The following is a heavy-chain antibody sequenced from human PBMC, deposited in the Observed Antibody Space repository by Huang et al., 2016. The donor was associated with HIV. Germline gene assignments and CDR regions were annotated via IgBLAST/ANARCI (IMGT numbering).Heavy chain of an antibody. Sequence: EVQLVEPGGGLVQPGGSLRLSCAASGFTFSSYWMHWVRQAPGKGRVWVSRINRDGSSTSYADSVKGRFTISRDNAKNTLYLQMNSLRAEDTAVYYCARDSQQWLVEDYWGQGTLVTVSS. CDR1: GFTFSSYW. D-gene: IGHD6-19*01. CDR2: INRDGSST. V-gene: IGHV3-74*01. J-gene: IGHJ4*02. CDR3: ARDSQQWLVEDY.